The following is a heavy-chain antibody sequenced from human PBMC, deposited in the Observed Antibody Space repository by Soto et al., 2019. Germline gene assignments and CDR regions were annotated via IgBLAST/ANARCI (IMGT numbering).Heavy chain of an antibody. CDR3: ARGYATGWRVVRY. Sequence: QVQLQQWGAGLLKPSETLSLTCAVYGGSLSGYYWTWIRQPPGKGLEWNGEISHRGNTDYNPSLKSRVTISVDMSKNQVSLNLDSVTVADTAVYFCARGYATGWRVVRYWGQGTLVTVSS. D-gene: IGHD6-19*01. CDR2: ISHRGNT. CDR1: GGSLSGYY. V-gene: IGHV4-34*01. J-gene: IGHJ4*02.